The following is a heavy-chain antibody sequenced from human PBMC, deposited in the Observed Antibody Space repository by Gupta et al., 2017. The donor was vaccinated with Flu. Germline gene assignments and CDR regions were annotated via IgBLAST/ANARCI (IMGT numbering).Heavy chain of an antibody. CDR1: SSY. V-gene: IGHV3-74*03. CDR3: ATVTSGC. CDR2: INPDGSST. J-gene: IGHJ4*02. D-gene: IGHD4-17*01. Sequence: SSYLQGVRQAPGKGLVWGSRINPDGSSTTYAESGKGRFTISRDNAKNTLYLQMNSLGDDDTAVYYCATVTSGCWGQGTLVTVSS.